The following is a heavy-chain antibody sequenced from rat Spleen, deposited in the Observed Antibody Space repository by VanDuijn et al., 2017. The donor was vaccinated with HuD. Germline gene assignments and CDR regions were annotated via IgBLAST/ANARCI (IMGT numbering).Heavy chain of an antibody. Sequence: EVQLVESGGGLVQPGRSMKLSCAASGFTFSNDYMAWVRQAPTQGLEWVASISTSGTNTYYRDSVKGRCTISRDNAKSTLYLQMDSLRSEDTASYFCARHPPYYGYDRDFWDAWGQGTSVVVSS. CDR3: ARHPPYYGYDRDFWDA. V-gene: IGHV5-25*01. CDR1: GFTFSNDY. J-gene: IGHJ4*01. D-gene: IGHD1-7*01. CDR2: ISTSGTNT.